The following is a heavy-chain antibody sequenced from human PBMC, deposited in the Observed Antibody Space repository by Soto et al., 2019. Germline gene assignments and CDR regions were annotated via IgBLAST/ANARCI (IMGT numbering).Heavy chain of an antibody. Sequence: PGESLKISCKGSGYSFTSYWIAWVRQMPGKGLECMGIIYPGDSDTRYSPSFEGQVTISADKSINTAYLQWSSLKASDSAMYYCARPFDTSGWYDHWGQGTLVTVFS. CDR2: IYPGDSDT. CDR3: ARPFDTSGWYDH. D-gene: IGHD6-19*01. CDR1: GYSFTSYW. J-gene: IGHJ5*02. V-gene: IGHV5-51*01.